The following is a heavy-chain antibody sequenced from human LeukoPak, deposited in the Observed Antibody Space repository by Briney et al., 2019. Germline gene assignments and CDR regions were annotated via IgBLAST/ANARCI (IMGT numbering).Heavy chain of an antibody. V-gene: IGHV3-11*01. CDR3: ARGPPPLDYYYMDV. J-gene: IGHJ6*03. CDR1: GFTFSDYY. Sequence: GGSLRLSCAASGFTFSDYYMSWVRQAPGKGLEWVSFISGSGSTIKYADSVKGRFTISRDNAKNSLYLQMNSLRAEDTAVYYCARGPPPLDYYYMDVWGKGTTVTVSS. CDR2: ISGSGSTI.